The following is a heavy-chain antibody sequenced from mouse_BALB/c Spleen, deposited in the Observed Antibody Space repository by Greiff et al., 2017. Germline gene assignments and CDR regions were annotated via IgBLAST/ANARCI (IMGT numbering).Heavy chain of an antibody. V-gene: IGHV5-17*02. CDR1: GFTFSSFG. Sequence: EVQVVESGGGLVQPGGSRKLSCAASGFTFSSFGMHWVRQAPEKGLEWVAYISSGSSTIYYADTVKGRFTISRDNPKNTLFLQMTSLRSEDTAMYYCARWGYGSGFDYWGQGTTLTVSS. J-gene: IGHJ2*01. CDR2: ISSGSSTI. CDR3: ARWGYGSGFDY. D-gene: IGHD1-1*01.